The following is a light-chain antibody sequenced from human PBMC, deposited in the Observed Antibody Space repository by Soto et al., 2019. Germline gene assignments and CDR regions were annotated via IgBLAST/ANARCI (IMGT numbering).Light chain of an antibody. CDR1: SSDVGGYNL. CDR3: SSYSGSDNFVV. CDR2: EVI. V-gene: IGLV2-8*01. Sequence: QPVLTQPPSASGSPGQSVTISCAGTSSDVGGYNLVSWYQQHPGKAPKLMIYEVIKRPSGVPDRFSDSKSGNTASLTVSGLHAEDEADYYCSSYSGSDNFVVFGGGTKLTVL. J-gene: IGLJ2*01.